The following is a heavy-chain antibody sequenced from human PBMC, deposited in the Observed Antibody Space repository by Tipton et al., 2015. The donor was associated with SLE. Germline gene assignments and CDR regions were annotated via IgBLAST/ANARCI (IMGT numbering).Heavy chain of an antibody. CDR3: ASGDYYDSPGWFDA. J-gene: IGHJ5*02. CDR1: GGSFSGYY. Sequence: TLSLTCAVYGGSFSGYYWSWIRQPPGKGLEWIGEINHSGSTNYNPSLKSRVTISVDTSKNQFSLKLSSVTAADTAVYYCASGDYYDSPGWFDAWGQGTLVTVSS. D-gene: IGHD3-22*01. V-gene: IGHV4-34*01. CDR2: INHSGST.